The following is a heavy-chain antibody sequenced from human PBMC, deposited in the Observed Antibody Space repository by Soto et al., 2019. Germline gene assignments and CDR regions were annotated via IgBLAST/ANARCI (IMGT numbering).Heavy chain of an antibody. CDR1: GGAFNRPA. D-gene: IGHD3-10*01. Sequence: QVQLVQSGAEVKKPGSSVKVSCKASGGAFNRPAISWMRLAPGHGPEWMGGIMPPFDAPKYAQKYQGRLTITADESTSTAYMELSCLTSEDTAMDYCARVRGYGAGSFLLRFDPWGQGTLVTVSS. CDR3: ARVRGYGAGSFLLRFDP. V-gene: IGHV1-69*01. CDR2: IMPPFDAP. J-gene: IGHJ5*02.